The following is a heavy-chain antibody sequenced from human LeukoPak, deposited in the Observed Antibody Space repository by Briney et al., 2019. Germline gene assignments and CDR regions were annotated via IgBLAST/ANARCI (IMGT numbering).Heavy chain of an antibody. CDR1: GGSFCGYF. Sequence: SESLSLTSALYGGSFCGYFWSWIRQPPRGRVEWIGEINHTGSTNYTPSPKSRATISVDTSKSQFSLKLSSVTAADTAVYYWARSKMDSSSPKGHYYYHMDGWGKGTTVTVSS. V-gene: IGHV4-34*01. J-gene: IGHJ6*03. CDR2: INHTGST. D-gene: IGHD6-6*01. CDR3: ARSKMDSSSPKGHYYYHMDG.